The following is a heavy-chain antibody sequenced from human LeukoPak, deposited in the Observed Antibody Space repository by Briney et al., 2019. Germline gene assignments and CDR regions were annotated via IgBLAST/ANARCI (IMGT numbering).Heavy chain of an antibody. D-gene: IGHD3-22*01. V-gene: IGHV3-30*04. CDR3: ARDGITMIVVVNEFDY. CDR2: ISYDGSNK. Sequence: GGSLRLTCAASGFTFSNYAMHWVRQAPGKGLEWVAVISYDGSNKYDADSVKGRFTISRDNSKNTLYLQMNSLRAEDTAVYYCARDGITMIVVVNEFDYWGQGTLVTVSS. CDR1: GFTFSNYA. J-gene: IGHJ4*02.